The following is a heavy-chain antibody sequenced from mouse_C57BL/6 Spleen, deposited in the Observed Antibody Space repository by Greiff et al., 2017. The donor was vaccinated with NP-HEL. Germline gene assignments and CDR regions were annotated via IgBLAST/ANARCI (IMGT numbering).Heavy chain of an antibody. V-gene: IGHV5-4*03. Sequence: EVKLVESGGGLVKPGGSLKLSCAASGFTFSSYAMSWVRQTPEKRLEWVATISDGGSYTYYPDNVKGRFTISRDNAKNNLYLQMSHLKSEDTAMYYCARGLRDAMDYWGQGTSVTVSS. CDR2: ISDGGSYT. D-gene: IGHD1-1*01. CDR1: GFTFSSYA. CDR3: ARGLRDAMDY. J-gene: IGHJ4*01.